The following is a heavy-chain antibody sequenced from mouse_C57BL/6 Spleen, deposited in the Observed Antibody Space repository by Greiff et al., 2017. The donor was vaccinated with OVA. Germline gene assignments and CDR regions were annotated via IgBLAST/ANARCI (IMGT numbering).Heavy chain of an antibody. V-gene: IGHV2-2*01. Sequence: VQLQQSGPGLVQPSPSLSITCTVSGFSLTSYGVHWVRQSPGKGLEWLGVIWSGGSTDYNAAIIYRLSISKDNSKSQVFFKRNSLQADDTAIYYCGRIDYDGYFDYWGQGTTLTVSS. CDR2: IWSGGST. J-gene: IGHJ2*01. CDR1: GFSLTSYG. CDR3: GRIDYDGYFDY. D-gene: IGHD2-4*01.